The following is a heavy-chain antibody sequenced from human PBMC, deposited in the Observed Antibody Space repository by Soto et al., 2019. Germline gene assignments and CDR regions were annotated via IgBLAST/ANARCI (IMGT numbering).Heavy chain of an antibody. V-gene: IGHV4-59*12. CDR3: ARGSSSYYDYGMDV. D-gene: IGHD6-6*01. CDR2: IYYSGST. J-gene: IGHJ6*02. Sequence: SETLSLTCTVSGGSISSYYWSWIRQPPGKGLEWIGYIYYSGSTNYNPSLKSQVTMSVDTSKNQFSLRLTSVTAADTAVYFCARGSSSYYDYGMDVWGQGTTVTVS. CDR1: GGSISSYY.